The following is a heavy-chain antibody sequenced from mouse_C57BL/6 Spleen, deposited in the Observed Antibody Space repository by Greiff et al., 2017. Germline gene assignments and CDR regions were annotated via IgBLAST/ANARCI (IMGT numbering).Heavy chain of an antibody. CDR2: IYPGDGDT. D-gene: IGHD1-1*01. J-gene: IGHJ2*01. Sequence: VQVVESGPELVKPGASVKISCKASGYAFSSSWMNWVKQRPGKGLEWIGRIYPGDGDTNYNGKFKGKATLTADKSSSTAYMQLSSLTSEDSAVYFCARGCLHGSFDCWGQGTTLTVSS. V-gene: IGHV1-82*01. CDR3: ARGCLHGSFDC. CDR1: GYAFSSSW.